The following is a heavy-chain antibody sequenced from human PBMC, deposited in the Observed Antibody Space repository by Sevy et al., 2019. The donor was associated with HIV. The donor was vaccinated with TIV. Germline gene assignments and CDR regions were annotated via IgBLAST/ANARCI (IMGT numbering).Heavy chain of an antibody. CDR2: VYYTGGT. J-gene: IGHJ3*02. CDR3: ARRTDFDI. V-gene: IGHV4-59*08. D-gene: IGHD2-21*02. CDR1: GGSINSDH. Sequence: SDTLSLTCTVSGGSINSDHWNWIRQPPGKGLEWIGYVYYTGGTNYNPSLKNRVTISVDRTKNQFSLKLTSVTAADTAVYYCARRTDFDIWGQGTMVTVSS.